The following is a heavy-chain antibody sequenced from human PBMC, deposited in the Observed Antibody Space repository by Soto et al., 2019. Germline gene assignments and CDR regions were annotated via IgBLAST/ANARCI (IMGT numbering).Heavy chain of an antibody. J-gene: IGHJ5*02. D-gene: IGHD4-17*01. V-gene: IGHV1-3*01. CDR3: ARRTGSTVTTLWFYP. CDR1: GYTFTSYA. CDR2: INAGNGNT. Sequence: QVQLVQSGAEVKKPGASVKVSCKASGYTFTSYAMHWVRQAPGQRLEWMRWINAGNGNTKYSQKFQGRVTITRDTSASTAYMELSSLRSVDTAVYYCARRTGSTVTTLWFYPWGQGTLVTVSS.